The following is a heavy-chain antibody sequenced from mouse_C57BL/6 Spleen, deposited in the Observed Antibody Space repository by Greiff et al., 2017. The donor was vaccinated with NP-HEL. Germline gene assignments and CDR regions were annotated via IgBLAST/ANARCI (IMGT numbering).Heavy chain of an antibody. D-gene: IGHD1-1*01. CDR1: GYTFTGYW. Sequence: VQLQQSGAELVRPGTSVKMSCKASGYTFTGYWIEWVKQRPGHGLEWIGEILPGSGSTNYNEKFKGKATFTADTSSNTAYMQLSSLTTEDSAIYYCATSYGSRSTWFAYWGQGTLVTVSA. J-gene: IGHJ3*01. CDR3: ATSYGSRSTWFAY. V-gene: IGHV1-9*01. CDR2: ILPGSGST.